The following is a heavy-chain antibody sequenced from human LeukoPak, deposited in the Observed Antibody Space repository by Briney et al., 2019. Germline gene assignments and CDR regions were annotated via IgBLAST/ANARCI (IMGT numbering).Heavy chain of an antibody. CDR1: GFTVSSNY. CDR3: ARVGYDILTGYLIDY. D-gene: IGHD3-9*01. Sequence: GGSLRLSCAASGFTVSSNYMSWVRQAPGKGLEWVSVIYSGGSTHYADSVKGRFTISRDNSKNTLYLQMNSLRAEDTAVYYCARVGYDILTGYLIDYWGQGTLVTVSS. V-gene: IGHV3-66*01. J-gene: IGHJ4*02. CDR2: IYSGGST.